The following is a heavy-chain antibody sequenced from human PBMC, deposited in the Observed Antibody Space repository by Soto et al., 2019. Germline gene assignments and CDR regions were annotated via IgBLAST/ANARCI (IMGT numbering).Heavy chain of an antibody. CDR3: AKDLGLYSGSYYNY. D-gene: IGHD1-26*01. J-gene: IGHJ4*02. CDR1: GFTFSSYA. CDR2: ISGSGGST. Sequence: EVQLLESGGGLVQPGGSLRLSCAASGFTFSSYAMSWVRQAPGKGLEWVSAISGSGGSTYYADSVKGRFTVSRDNSKNMLYLQMNSLRAEDTAVYYCAKDLGLYSGSYYNYWGQGTLVSVSS. V-gene: IGHV3-23*01.